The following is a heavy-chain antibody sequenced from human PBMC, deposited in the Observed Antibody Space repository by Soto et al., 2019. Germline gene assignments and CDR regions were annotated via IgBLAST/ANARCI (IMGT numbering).Heavy chain of an antibody. Sequence: QVQLAQSGAEVKKPGSSVKVSCKASGGTFSTYTITWVRQAPGQGLEWMGRIIPIIGIINYAQKFQGRVTISADKFTGTAYMELTRLRSDDTAVYYCAGDPDSHYNDSHASSYPWGQGTLVTVSS. J-gene: IGHJ5*02. CDR3: AGDPDSHYNDSHASSYP. D-gene: IGHD3-22*01. V-gene: IGHV1-69*08. CDR2: IIPIIGII. CDR1: GGTFSTYT.